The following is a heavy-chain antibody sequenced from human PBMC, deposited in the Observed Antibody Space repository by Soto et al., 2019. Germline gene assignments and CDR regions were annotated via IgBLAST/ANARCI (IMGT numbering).Heavy chain of an antibody. V-gene: IGHV4-59*01. CDR1: GGSISSYY. CDR3: ARGPVVVAAINWFDP. CDR2: IYYSGST. J-gene: IGHJ5*02. Sequence: TLSLTCTVSGGSISSYYCSWIRQPPGNGLEWIGYIYYSGSTNYNPSLKSRVTISVDTSKNQFSLKLSSVTAADTAVYYCARGPVVVAAINWFDPWGQGTLVTVSS. D-gene: IGHD2-15*01.